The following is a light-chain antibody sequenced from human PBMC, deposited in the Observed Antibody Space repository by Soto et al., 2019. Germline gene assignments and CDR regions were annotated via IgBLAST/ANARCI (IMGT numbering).Light chain of an antibody. V-gene: IGKV3-15*01. J-gene: IGKJ1*01. CDR1: QSVSSN. CDR2: GAS. Sequence: EIVMTQSPATLSVSPGERATLSCRASQSVSSNLAWYQQKPGQAPRLLIYGASTRATGIPARFSGSGSGTEFTLTISSLQSEDFAVYYCQQYNNWPRGTGGQGIKVDIK. CDR3: QQYNNWPRGT.